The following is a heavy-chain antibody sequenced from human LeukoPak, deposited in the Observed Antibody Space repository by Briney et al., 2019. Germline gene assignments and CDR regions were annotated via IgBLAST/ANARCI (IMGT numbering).Heavy chain of an antibody. Sequence: GGSLRLSCAASGFTFSSYAMSWVRQAPGKGLEWVSAISGSGGSTYYADSVKGRFTISRDNSKNTLYLQMNSLRAEDTAVYYCAKVLAVAGNRRPPFDYWGQGTLVTVSS. J-gene: IGHJ4*02. CDR2: ISGSGGST. CDR3: AKVLAVAGNRRPPFDY. CDR1: GFTFSSYA. V-gene: IGHV3-23*01. D-gene: IGHD6-19*01.